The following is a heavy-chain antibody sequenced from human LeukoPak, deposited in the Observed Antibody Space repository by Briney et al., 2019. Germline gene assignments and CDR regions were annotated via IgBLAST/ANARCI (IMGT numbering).Heavy chain of an antibody. V-gene: IGHV1-2*02. J-gene: IGHJ4*02. CDR3: ATGVATAFTY. CDR1: GYTFTDYY. Sequence: GASVKVSCKASGYTFTDYYIHWVRQAPGQGLEWMAFINPDSGDSYSAPKFQGRVTMTRDTSISTASMELNWPTSDDTAVYYCATGVATAFTYWGQGTLVTVSS. CDR2: INPDSGDS. D-gene: IGHD5-12*01.